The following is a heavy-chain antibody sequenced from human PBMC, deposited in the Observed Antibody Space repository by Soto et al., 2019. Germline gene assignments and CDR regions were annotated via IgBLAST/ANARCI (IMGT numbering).Heavy chain of an antibody. J-gene: IGHJ5*02. CDR2: IYPGDSDT. V-gene: IGHV5-51*01. Sequence: PGESLKISCKGSGYSFTIYWIGWVRQMPGKGLEWMGIIYPGDSDTRYSPSFQGQVTISADKSISTAYLQWSSLKASDTATYYCARRYCSSTSCTRGGWFDPWGQGTLVTVSS. CDR3: ARRYCSSTSCTRGGWFDP. CDR1: GYSFTIYW. D-gene: IGHD2-2*01.